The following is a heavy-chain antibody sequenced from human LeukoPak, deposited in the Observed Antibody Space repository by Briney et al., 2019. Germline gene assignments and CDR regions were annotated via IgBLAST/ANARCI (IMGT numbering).Heavy chain of an antibody. V-gene: IGHV1-24*01. J-gene: IGHJ1*01. CDR3: AIGYCSSTSCYTGDSGYFQH. D-gene: IGHD2-2*02. Sequence: ASVKVSCKVSGYTLTELSMHWVRQAPGKGLEWMGGFDPEDGETIYAQKFQGRVTITTDESTSTAYMELSSLRSEDTAVYYCAIGYCSSTSCYTGDSGYFQHWGQGTLVTVSS. CDR2: FDPEDGET. CDR1: GYTLTELS.